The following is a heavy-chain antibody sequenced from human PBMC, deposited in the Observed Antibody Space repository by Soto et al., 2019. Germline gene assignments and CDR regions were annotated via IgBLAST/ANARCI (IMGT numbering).Heavy chain of an antibody. CDR1: GGSLSSGDYY. CDR2: IYYSGSF. J-gene: IGHJ5*02. V-gene: IGHV4-30-4*01. CDR3: ARGVNGFDP. Sequence: QVQLLESGPGLVTPSQTLSLTCTVSGGSLSSGDYYWSWIRQPPGKGLELLGFIYYSGSFYYNPSLQSRLSISADMYKNQFALNLSSVTAADTAVYFCARGVNGFDPWGQGTLVTVSS.